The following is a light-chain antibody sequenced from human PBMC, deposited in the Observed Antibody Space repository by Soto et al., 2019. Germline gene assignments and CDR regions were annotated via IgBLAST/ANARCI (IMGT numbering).Light chain of an antibody. V-gene: IGLV2-14*01. CDR1: SSDVGGYKY. Sequence: QSVLTQPASVSGSPGQSITISCTGTSSDVGGYKYVSWYQLHPDKAPKLIIYDVTNRPSGISNRFSGSKSGNTASLTISGLQAEDEADYYCSSYTSSSSYVFGTGTKVTVL. CDR3: SSYTSSSSYV. CDR2: DVT. J-gene: IGLJ1*01.